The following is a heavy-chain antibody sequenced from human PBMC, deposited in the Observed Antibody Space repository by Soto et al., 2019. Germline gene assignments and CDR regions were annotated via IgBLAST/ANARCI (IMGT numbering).Heavy chain of an antibody. Sequence: SETLSLTCVVSGGSFTSNNWWTWVRQPPGQGLEWIGEIYRTGSTNYNPSLKSRVTISLDKSENQFSLKVTSLTAADTAVYYCASRDPGTSVDYWGQGTLVTVSS. CDR3: ASRDPGTSVDY. CDR1: GGSFTSNNW. J-gene: IGHJ4*02. D-gene: IGHD1-7*01. V-gene: IGHV4-4*02. CDR2: IYRTGST.